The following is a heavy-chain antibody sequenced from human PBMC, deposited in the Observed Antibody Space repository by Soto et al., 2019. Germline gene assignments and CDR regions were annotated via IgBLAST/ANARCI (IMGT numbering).Heavy chain of an antibody. V-gene: IGHV1-18*01. J-gene: IGHJ4*02. Sequence: ASVKVSCKASGYTFTSYGISWVRQAPGQGLEWMGWISAYNGNTNYAQKLQGRVTMTTDTSTSTAYMELRSLRSDDTAVYYCARGEETRPFDYDISCYYGKRNEFDYWGQGTLVTVSS. D-gene: IGHD3-22*01. CDR3: ARGEETRPFDYDISCYYGKRNEFDY. CDR1: GYTFTSYG. CDR2: ISAYNGNT.